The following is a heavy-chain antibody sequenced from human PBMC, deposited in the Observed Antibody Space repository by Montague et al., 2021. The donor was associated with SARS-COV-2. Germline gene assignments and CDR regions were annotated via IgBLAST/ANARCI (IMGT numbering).Heavy chain of an antibody. V-gene: IGHV4-39*01. Sequence: SETLSLTSSLSGGSISTGSYYWGWIRQPPRKGLEWIGSIYYSGDTYYNPSLKSRVTISVDTSKNQFSLRLSSVTAADTAVYYCVRGGDYTDYGRVDYWGQGTLVIVSS. J-gene: IGHJ4*02. D-gene: IGHD4-11*01. CDR2: IYYSGDT. CDR3: VRGGDYTDYGRVDY. CDR1: GGSISTGSYY.